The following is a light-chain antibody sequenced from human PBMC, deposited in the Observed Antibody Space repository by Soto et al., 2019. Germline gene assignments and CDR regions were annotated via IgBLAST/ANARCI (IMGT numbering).Light chain of an antibody. CDR1: QSVTTQ. Sequence: IVLTQSPGTLSLSPGERATLSCRASQSVTTQLPWYQQKPGQAPRLIIHGASSRATGVPDRITGSGSGTDFTLSISRLEPEDFAVYYCQQYGGSTRTFGQGTKVDIK. CDR2: GAS. J-gene: IGKJ1*01. CDR3: QQYGGSTRT. V-gene: IGKV3-20*01.